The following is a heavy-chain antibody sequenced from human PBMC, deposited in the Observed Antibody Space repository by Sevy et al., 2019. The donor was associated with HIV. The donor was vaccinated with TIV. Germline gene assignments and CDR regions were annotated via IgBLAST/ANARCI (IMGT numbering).Heavy chain of an antibody. D-gene: IGHD3-3*01. CDR1: GFTFSSYA. CDR2: INSSGGST. CDR3: AKNPVEWLGYNYYYMDV. Sequence: GGSLRLSCAASGFTFSSYAMSWVRQAPGKGPEWVSGINSSGGSTYYADSVKGRFTISRDNSKNTLYLQMSSLRPEDTAVYFCAKNPVEWLGYNYYYMDVWGKGATVTVSS. J-gene: IGHJ6*03. V-gene: IGHV3-23*01.